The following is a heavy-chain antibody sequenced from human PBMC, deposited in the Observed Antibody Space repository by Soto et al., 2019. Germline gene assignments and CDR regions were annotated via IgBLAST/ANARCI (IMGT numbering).Heavy chain of an antibody. V-gene: IGHV6-1*01. CDR1: GDSISTNNVA. CDR2: TGYTSKWYN. D-gene: IGHD4-17*01. J-gene: IGHJ4*02. Sequence: QVQLQQSGPGLVKPSQTLSLTCAISGDSISTNNVAWNWIRQSPSGGLEWLGRTGYTSKWYNDYAVSVNSRITINPDTSNNEFSLQLNSVTLDDTAVYYCARGKYGAFDYLGQGTLVTVSS. CDR3: ARGKYGAFDY.